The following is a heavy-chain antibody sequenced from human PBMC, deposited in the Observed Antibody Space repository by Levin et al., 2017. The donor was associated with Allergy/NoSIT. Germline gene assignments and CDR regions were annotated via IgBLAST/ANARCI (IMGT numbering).Heavy chain of an antibody. V-gene: IGHV3-33*01. CDR2: IWYDGSNK. CDR1: GFPFSTYA. Sequence: GGSLRLSCAASGFPFSTYAMHWVRQAPGKGLEWVAVIWYDGSNKHYADSVKGRFTISRDNSKNTVYLRVNSLRGEDTGVYYCARDVSKRGYPSGCVFWGQGTLVTVSS. D-gene: IGHD6-19*01. CDR3: ARDVSKRGYPSGCVF. J-gene: IGHJ4*02.